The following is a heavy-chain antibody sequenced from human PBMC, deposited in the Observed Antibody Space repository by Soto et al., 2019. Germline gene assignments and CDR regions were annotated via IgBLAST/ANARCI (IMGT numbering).Heavy chain of an antibody. Sequence: QVQLVQSGAEVKKPGSSVKVSCKASGGTFSSYAISWVRQAPGQGLEWMGGIIPIFGTANYAQKFQGRVTITADESTSTDYMELSSLRSEDTAVYYCARVSGYCSSTSCYTRYYYYYGMDVWGQGTTVTVSS. CDR3: ARVSGYCSSTSCYTRYYYYYGMDV. CDR1: GGTFSSYA. J-gene: IGHJ6*02. V-gene: IGHV1-69*01. D-gene: IGHD2-2*02. CDR2: IIPIFGTA.